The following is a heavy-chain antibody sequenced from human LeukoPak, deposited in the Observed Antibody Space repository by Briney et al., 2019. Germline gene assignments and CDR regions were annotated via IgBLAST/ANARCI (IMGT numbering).Heavy chain of an antibody. Sequence: ASVKVSCKASGYTFTDYYMHWVRQAPGQGLEWMGWINPNSGGTNYAQKFQGRVTMARDTSISTAYMEVSRLRSDDTAVYYCARDRDYGDYRPPPYYYYMDVWGKGTTVTVSS. CDR3: ARDRDYGDYRPPPYYYYMDV. CDR2: INPNSGGT. D-gene: IGHD4-17*01. V-gene: IGHV1-2*02. CDR1: GYTFTDYY. J-gene: IGHJ6*03.